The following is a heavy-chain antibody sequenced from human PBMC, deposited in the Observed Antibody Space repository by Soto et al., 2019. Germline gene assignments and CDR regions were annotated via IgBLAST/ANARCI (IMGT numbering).Heavy chain of an antibody. CDR1: GYSLTSYY. J-gene: IGHJ4*02. V-gene: IGHV1-46*01. CDR3: ARSYVTSRPIDF. CDR2: TNPSDGST. Sequence: ASVKVSCKASGYSLTSYYMHWVRQAPGQGLEWMGITNPSDGSTNYAQKFQGGVTMTSDTSTSTVYMEMSSLRSEDTAIYYCARSYVTSRPIDFWGQGTLVTVSS. D-gene: IGHD3-10*02.